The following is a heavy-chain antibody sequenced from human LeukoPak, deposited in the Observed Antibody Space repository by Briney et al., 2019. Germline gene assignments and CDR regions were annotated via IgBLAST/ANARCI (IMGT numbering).Heavy chain of an antibody. D-gene: IGHD6-6*01. CDR2: IIPIFGTA. Sequence: SVKVSCKASGGTFSSYAISWVRQAPGQGLERMGGIIPIFGTANYAQKFQGRVTITTDDSTSTAYMELSSLRSEDTAVYYCASGSSIAARFDYWGQGTLVTVSS. CDR1: GGTFSSYA. J-gene: IGHJ4*02. V-gene: IGHV1-69*05. CDR3: ASGSSIAARFDY.